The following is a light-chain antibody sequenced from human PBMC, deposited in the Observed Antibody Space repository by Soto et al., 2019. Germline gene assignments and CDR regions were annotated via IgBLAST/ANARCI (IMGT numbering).Light chain of an antibody. J-gene: IGLJ2*01. V-gene: IGLV1-40*01. CDR1: SSNIGAGYD. CDR3: QSYDSSLSAL. CDR2: GNS. Sequence: QSVLTQPPSVSGAPGQRVTISCTGSSSNIGAGYDVHWYQQLPGTAPKLLIYGNSKRPSGVPDRFSGSKSGTSASLAITGLQAEYEADYYCQSYDSSLSALFGGGTQLTVL.